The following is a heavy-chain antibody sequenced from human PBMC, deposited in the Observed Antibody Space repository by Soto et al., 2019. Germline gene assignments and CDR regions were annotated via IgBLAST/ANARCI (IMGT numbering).Heavy chain of an antibody. CDR1: GGSFSGYY. Sequence: QVQLQQWGAGLLKPSETLSLTCAVYGGSFSGYYWTWIRQPPGTGLEWIGEINHSGSTNYNPSLNGRVTISVDTSKIQFSLKLNSVTAADTAVYYCARDKITGLFDYWGQGTLVTVSS. J-gene: IGHJ4*02. D-gene: IGHD2-8*02. CDR3: ARDKITGLFDY. CDR2: INHSGST. V-gene: IGHV4-34*01.